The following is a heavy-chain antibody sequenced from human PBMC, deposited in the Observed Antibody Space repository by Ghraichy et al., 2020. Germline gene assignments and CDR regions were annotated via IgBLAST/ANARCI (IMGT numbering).Heavy chain of an antibody. V-gene: IGHV3-21*01. CDR2: ISSSSGYI. D-gene: IGHD6-19*01. CDR1: GFTFSTYS. Sequence: GGSLRLSCAASGFTFSTYSMNSVRQAPGKGLEWVSSISSSSGYIYYADSMKGRFTISRDNAKNSLYLQMNSLRAEDTAVYYCARDPAVAGDWYFDLWGRGTLVIVSS. J-gene: IGHJ2*01. CDR3: ARDPAVAGDWYFDL.